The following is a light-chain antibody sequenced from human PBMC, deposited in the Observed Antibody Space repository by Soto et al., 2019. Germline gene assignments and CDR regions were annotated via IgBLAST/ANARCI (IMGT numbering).Light chain of an antibody. CDR3: QQYNTYST. CDR1: QSINNW. V-gene: IGKV1-5*01. J-gene: IGKJ5*01. CDR2: DAS. Sequence: IQMTQSASTLSASVGDRVTMTCRASQSINNWLAWYQQKPGKAPKFLIYDASNLESGVPSRFSGSGSGTEFTLTISSLQPDDFATYYCQQYNTYSTFGQGTRLEIK.